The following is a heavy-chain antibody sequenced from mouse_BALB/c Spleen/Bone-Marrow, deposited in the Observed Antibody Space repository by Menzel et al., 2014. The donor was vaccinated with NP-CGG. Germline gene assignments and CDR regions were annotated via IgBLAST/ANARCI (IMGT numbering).Heavy chain of an antibody. CDR2: ISYDGSN. CDR1: GYSITSGYY. D-gene: IGHD2-14*01. V-gene: IGHV3-6*02. J-gene: IGHJ3*01. Sequence: EVQLVESGPGLVKPSQSLSLTCSVTGYSITSGYYWNWIRQFPGNKLEWMGYISYDGSNNYNPSLKNRISITRDTSKNQFFLKLNSVTTEDTATYYCARRVRAFAYWGQGTLVTVSA. CDR3: ARRVRAFAY.